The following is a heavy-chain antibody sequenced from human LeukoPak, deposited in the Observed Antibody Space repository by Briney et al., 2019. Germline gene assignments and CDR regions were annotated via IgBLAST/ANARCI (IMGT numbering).Heavy chain of an antibody. CDR1: GYTFTSYG. Sequence: RASVKVSCKASGYTFTSYGISWVRQAPGQGLEWMGWISAYNGNTNYAQKLQGRVTMTTDTSTSTAYMELGSLRSDDTAVYYCARDLWEYYYGSGSYSASDYWGQGTLVTVSS. D-gene: IGHD3-10*01. V-gene: IGHV1-18*04. CDR2: ISAYNGNT. CDR3: ARDLWEYYYGSGSYSASDY. J-gene: IGHJ4*02.